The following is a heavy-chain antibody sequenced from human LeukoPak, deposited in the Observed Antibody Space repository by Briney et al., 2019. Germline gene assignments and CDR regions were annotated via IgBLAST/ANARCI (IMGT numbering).Heavy chain of an antibody. D-gene: IGHD5-18*01. CDR2: ISAYNGNT. CDR3: ARVAPVHYSYGSNDY. J-gene: IGHJ4*02. CDR1: GYTFTSYG. V-gene: IGHV1-18*01. Sequence: ASVKVSCKASGYTFTSYGISWVRQAPGQGLEWMGWISAYNGNTNYAQKLQGRVTMTTDTSTSTAYMELRSLRSDDTAVYYCARVAPVHYSYGSNDYWGQGTLVTVSS.